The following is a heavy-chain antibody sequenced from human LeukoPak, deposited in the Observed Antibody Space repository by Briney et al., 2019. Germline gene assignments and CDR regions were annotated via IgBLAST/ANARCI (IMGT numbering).Heavy chain of an antibody. J-gene: IGHJ6*03. Sequence: KTGGSLRLSCAASGFTFSNYWMHWVRQAPGKGLEWVANIKQDGSEKYYVDSVKGRFTISRDNAKNSLYLQMNSLRAEDTAVYYCARDHLTVSLVRGLLKDYYYMDVWGKGTTVTISS. CDR2: IKQDGSEK. CDR1: GFTFSNYW. V-gene: IGHV3-7*01. CDR3: ARDHLTVSLVRGLLKDYYYMDV. D-gene: IGHD3-10*01.